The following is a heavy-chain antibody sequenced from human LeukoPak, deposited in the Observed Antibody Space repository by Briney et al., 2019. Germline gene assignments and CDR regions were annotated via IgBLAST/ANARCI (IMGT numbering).Heavy chain of an antibody. CDR2: IIPIFGTA. CDR1: GYTFTSYD. Sequence: SVKVSCKASGYTFTSYDFNWLRQAPGQGLEWMGGIIPIFGTANYAQKFQGRVTITADESTSTAYMELSSLRSEDTAVYYCARGRMAGAYVFDYWGQGTLVTVSS. J-gene: IGHJ4*02. CDR3: ARGRMAGAYVFDY. D-gene: IGHD6-19*01. V-gene: IGHV1-69*13.